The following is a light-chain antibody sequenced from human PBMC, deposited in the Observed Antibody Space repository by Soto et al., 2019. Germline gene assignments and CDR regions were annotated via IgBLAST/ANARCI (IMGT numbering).Light chain of an antibody. CDR3: GSWDSSLSAYV. CDR1: SSNIGGNS. J-gene: IGLJ1*01. CDR2: DDN. Sequence: QSVMTQPPSVSAAPGQTVTISCSGSSSNIGGNSVSWYRQLPGTAPKLLIYDDNKRPSGIPDRFSGSKSGTSATLGITGFQTGDEADYYSGSWDSSLSAYVFGTGTKVTVL. V-gene: IGLV1-51*01.